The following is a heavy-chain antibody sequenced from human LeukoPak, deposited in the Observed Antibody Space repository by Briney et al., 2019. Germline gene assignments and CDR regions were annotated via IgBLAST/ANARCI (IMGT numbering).Heavy chain of an antibody. CDR3: HPLGYTSN. Sequence: GGSLRLSCVVSGFTSGFTFSSRWMHWVRQAPGKGLVWVSLVKNDGSTNYADSVKGRFTVSRDNAENTLYLQMKNLRVEDTALYFCHPLGYTSNWGQGTLVTVSS. CDR1: GFTFSSRW. J-gene: IGHJ4*02. CDR2: VKNDGST. D-gene: IGHD6-13*01. V-gene: IGHV3-74*01.